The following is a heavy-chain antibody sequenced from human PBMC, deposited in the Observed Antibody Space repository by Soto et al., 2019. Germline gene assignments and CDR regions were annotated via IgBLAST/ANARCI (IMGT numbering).Heavy chain of an antibody. Sequence: EVQLVESGGGLVKPGGSLRLSCAASGFTFNTYDMNWVRQAPGKGLEWVSSITTSSAYIYYADSLKGRITISRDNAKNSRFLQMNSLRAEDTAVYYCVRSGTARLLRHSWFDTWGQGTRVTVSS. CDR1: GFTFNTYD. J-gene: IGHJ5*02. D-gene: IGHD2-21*01. V-gene: IGHV3-21*01. CDR2: ITTSSAYI. CDR3: VRSGTARLLRHSWFDT.